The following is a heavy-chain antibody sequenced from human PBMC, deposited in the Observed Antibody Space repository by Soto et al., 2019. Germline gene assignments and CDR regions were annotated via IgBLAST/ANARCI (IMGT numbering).Heavy chain of an antibody. Sequence: SSETLSLTCTVSGGSISTYFWTWIRQPPGKGLEWIGYLYYSGRTNYNPSLKTRATIAIDTSKSHFSLKLSSVTAADTATYYCARVRQYGDSGYWFDAWGQGTLVTVSS. J-gene: IGHJ5*02. D-gene: IGHD2-21*02. V-gene: IGHV4-59*01. CDR3: ARVRQYGDSGYWFDA. CDR2: LYYSGRT. CDR1: GGSISTYF.